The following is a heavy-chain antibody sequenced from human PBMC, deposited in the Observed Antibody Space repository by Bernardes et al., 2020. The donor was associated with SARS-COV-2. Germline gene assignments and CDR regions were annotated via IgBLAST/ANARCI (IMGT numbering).Heavy chain of an antibody. CDR2: ISGSGGST. Sequence: GGSLRLSCAASGFTFSSYAMSWVRQAPGKGLEWVSGISGSGGSTYYADSVKGRFTISRDSSKSTLYLQMNSLRAEDTAVYYCAKSRPDDYTPVSWSQGTMVTVSS. CDR3: AKSRPDDYTPVS. CDR1: GFTFSSYA. J-gene: IGHJ3*01. D-gene: IGHD4-4*01. V-gene: IGHV3-23*01.